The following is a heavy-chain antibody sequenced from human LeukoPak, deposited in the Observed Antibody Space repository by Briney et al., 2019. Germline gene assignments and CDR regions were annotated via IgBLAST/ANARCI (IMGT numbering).Heavy chain of an antibody. CDR3: AKDPKAFGGVIVQHDYFDY. D-gene: IGHD3-16*02. CDR1: GFTFSSYW. V-gene: IGHV3-7*01. Sequence: PGGSLRLSCAASGFTFSSYWMNWVRQAPGKGLEWVANIKQDGSEKYYVDSVKGRFTISRDNAKNSLYLQMNSLRAEDTAVYYCAKDPKAFGGVIVQHDYFDYGGQGTLVTVSS. J-gene: IGHJ4*02. CDR2: IKQDGSEK.